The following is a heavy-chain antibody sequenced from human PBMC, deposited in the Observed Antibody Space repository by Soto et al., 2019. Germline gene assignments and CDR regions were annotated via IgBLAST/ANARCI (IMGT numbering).Heavy chain of an antibody. CDR2: ISWNSGSI. CDR3: ATDTSLTGTWDAFDI. V-gene: IGHV3-9*01. CDR1: GFTFDDYA. D-gene: IGHD1-1*01. J-gene: IGHJ3*02. Sequence: GGSLRLSCAASGFTFDDYAMHWVRQAPGKGLEWVSGISWNSGSIGYADSVKGRFTISRDNAKNSLYLQMNSLRAEDTALYYSATDTSLTGTWDAFDIWGQGTMVTVSS.